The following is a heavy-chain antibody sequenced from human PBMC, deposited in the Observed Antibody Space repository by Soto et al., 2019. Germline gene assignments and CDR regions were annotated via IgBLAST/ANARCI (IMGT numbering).Heavy chain of an antibody. CDR1: GDSVSSNSAA. V-gene: IGHV6-1*01. CDR3: ARDPAEDDAFDI. Sequence: SQTLSLTCAICGDSVSSNSAAWNWVRQSPSRGLEWLGRTYYRSKWYNDYAVSVKSRITINPDTYKNQFSLQLNSVTPEETAVYYCARDPAEDDAFDIWGQGTMVTVSS. J-gene: IGHJ3*02. D-gene: IGHD2-2*01. CDR2: TYYRSKWYN.